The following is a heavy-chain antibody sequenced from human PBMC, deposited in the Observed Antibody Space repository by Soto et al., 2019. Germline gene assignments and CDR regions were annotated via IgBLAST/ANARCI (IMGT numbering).Heavy chain of an antibody. V-gene: IGHV1-69*01. D-gene: IGHD6-19*01. Sequence: QVQLVQSGAEVKKPGSSVKVSCKASGGTFSSYAISWVRQAPGQGLEWMGGIIPIFGTANYAQKFQGRVTITADESTSTAYMELSSLRSEDTAVYYCARVPPIAVAGTSPPYYFDYWGQGTLVTVSS. CDR2: IIPIFGTA. CDR1: GGTFSSYA. CDR3: ARVPPIAVAGTSPPYYFDY. J-gene: IGHJ4*02.